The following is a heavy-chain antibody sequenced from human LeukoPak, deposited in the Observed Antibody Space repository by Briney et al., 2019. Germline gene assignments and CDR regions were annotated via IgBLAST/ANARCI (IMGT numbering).Heavy chain of an antibody. J-gene: IGHJ4*02. D-gene: IGHD6-13*01. CDR1: GFTFSSYW. V-gene: IGHV3-74*01. CDR2: INSDGTIT. Sequence: GGSLRLSCEASGFTFSSYWMNWVRQGPGKGLVWLSRINSDGTITTYADSVKGRFTISRDNAKNTAYLQMNSLRAEDTAVYYCATIAAAGIDYWGQGTLVTVSS. CDR3: ATIAAAGIDY.